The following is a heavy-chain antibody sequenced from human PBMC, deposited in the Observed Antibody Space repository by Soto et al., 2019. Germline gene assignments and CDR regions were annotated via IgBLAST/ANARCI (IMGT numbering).Heavy chain of an antibody. Sequence: QVQLQESGPGLVKPSQTLSLTCTVSGGSISSGGYYWSWIRQHPGKGLEWIGYIYYSGSTYYNPSLKSRVTISVDTSKNQFSLKLSSVTAADTAVYYCARDPSYGSGSHNGFDIWGQGTMVTVSS. J-gene: IGHJ3*02. CDR1: GGSISSGGYY. CDR2: IYYSGST. V-gene: IGHV4-31*03. D-gene: IGHD3-10*01. CDR3: ARDPSYGSGSHNGFDI.